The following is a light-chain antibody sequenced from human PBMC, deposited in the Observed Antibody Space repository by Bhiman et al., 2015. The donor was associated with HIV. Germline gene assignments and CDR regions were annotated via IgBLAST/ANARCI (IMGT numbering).Light chain of an antibody. CDR1: SRDVGYYDF. J-gene: IGLJ1*01. Sequence: QSALTQPPSASGSPGQSVTISCTGTSRDVGYYDFVSWYQQHPGKAPKLMIYAVNERPSGVPDRFSGSKSGNTASLTVSGLQADDEADYYCSSYAGGAYVFGSGTSLTV. CDR3: SSYAGGAYV. V-gene: IGLV2-8*01. CDR2: AVN.